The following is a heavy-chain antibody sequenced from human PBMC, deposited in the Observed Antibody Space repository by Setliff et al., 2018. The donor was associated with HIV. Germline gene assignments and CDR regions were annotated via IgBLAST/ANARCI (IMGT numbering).Heavy chain of an antibody. D-gene: IGHD5-18*01. CDR2: ISDSGDNK. Sequence: GGSLRLSCAASGFPFSTYAMNWVRQAPGKGLEWVSAISDSGDNKYYADSVKGRFTISRDNAKNSLYLQMNSLRSEDTALYYCAKSPNRYSPLDWFDPWGQGTLVTVSS. J-gene: IGHJ5*02. CDR1: GFPFSTYA. CDR3: AKSPNRYSPLDWFDP. V-gene: IGHV3-23*01.